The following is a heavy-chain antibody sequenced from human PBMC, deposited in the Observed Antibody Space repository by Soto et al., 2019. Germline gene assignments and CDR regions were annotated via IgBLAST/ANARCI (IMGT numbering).Heavy chain of an antibody. CDR2: MSGSGDST. J-gene: IGHJ4*02. V-gene: IGHV3-23*01. Sequence: GGYLRPSCAASGFTFSTNAMSWGCQAPGKGLEGVSAMSGSGDSTYYADSVKGRFTISRDNSKNMLYLQMNSLRTEDTALYYCAKVRSTGVVAAANYWGQGTLVTVSS. D-gene: IGHD2-15*01. CDR1: GFTFSTNA. CDR3: AKVRSTGVVAAANY.